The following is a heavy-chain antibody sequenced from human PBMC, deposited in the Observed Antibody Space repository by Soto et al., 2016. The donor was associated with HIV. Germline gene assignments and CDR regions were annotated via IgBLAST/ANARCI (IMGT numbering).Heavy chain of an antibody. V-gene: IGHV3-23*01. CDR3: AKDGNIVVVVAATPDY. J-gene: IGHJ4*02. CDR1: GFTFSSYA. D-gene: IGHD2-15*01. Sequence: EVQLLESGGGLVQPGGSLRLSCAASGFTFSSYAMSWVRQAPGKGLEWVSAISGSGGSTYYADSVKGRFTISRDNSKNTLYLQMNSLRAEDTAVYYCAKDGNIVVVVAATPDYWGQGTLVTVSS. CDR2: ISGSGGST.